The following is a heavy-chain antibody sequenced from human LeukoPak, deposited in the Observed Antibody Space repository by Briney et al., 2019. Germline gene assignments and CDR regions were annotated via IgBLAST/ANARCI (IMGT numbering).Heavy chain of an antibody. J-gene: IGHJ4*02. D-gene: IGHD5-24*01. V-gene: IGHV1-2*02. CDR3: ARDSTPTADGYNANFDY. Sequence: GASVKVSCKASGYTFTGYYMHWVRQAPGQGLEWMGWINPNSGGTNYAQKFQGRVTMTRDTSISTAYMELSRLRSDDTAVYYCARDSTPTADGYNANFDYWGQGTLVTVSS. CDR2: INPNSGGT. CDR1: GYTFTGYY.